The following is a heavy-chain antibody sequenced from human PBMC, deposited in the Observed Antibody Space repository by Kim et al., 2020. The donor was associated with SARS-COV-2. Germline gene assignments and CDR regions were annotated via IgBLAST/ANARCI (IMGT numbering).Heavy chain of an antibody. CDR1: GFTFSSYS. CDR3: ARVTVYYYGSGSLGSFYY. CDR2: ISSSSSYI. Sequence: GGSLRLSCAASGFTFSSYSMNWVRQAPGKGLEWVSSISSSSSYIYYADSVKGRFTISRDNAKNSLYLQMNSLRAEDTAVYYCARVTVYYYGSGSLGSFYYWGQGTLVTVSS. D-gene: IGHD3-10*01. V-gene: IGHV3-21*01. J-gene: IGHJ4*02.